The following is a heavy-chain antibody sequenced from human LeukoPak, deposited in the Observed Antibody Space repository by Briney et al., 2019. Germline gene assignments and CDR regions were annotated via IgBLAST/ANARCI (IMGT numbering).Heavy chain of an antibody. CDR1: GGTFSSYA. D-gene: IGHD3-3*01. V-gene: IGHV1-69*05. CDR2: IIPIFGTA. J-gene: IGHJ5*02. CDR3: ARDGDFWSDWAS. Sequence: ASVKVSCKASGGTFSSYANSWVRQAPGQGLEWMGGIIPIFGTANYAQKFQGRVTITTDESTSTAYMELSSLRSEDTAVYYCARDGDFWSDWASWGQGTLVTVSS.